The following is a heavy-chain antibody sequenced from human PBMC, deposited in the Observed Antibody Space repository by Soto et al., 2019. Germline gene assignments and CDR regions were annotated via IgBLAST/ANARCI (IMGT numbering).Heavy chain of an antibody. CDR2: IWYDGSNK. CDR3: AREGIVVVVPAAMRVYYYYGMDV. CDR1: GFTFSSYG. D-gene: IGHD2-2*01. Sequence: QVQLVESGGGVVQPGRSLRLSCAASGFTFSSYGMHWVRQAPGKGLEWVAVIWYDGSNKYYADCVKGRFTISRDNSKNRRYLQMNSRRAEDTAVYYCAREGIVVVVPAAMRVYYYYGMDVWGQGTTVTVSS. V-gene: IGHV3-33*01. J-gene: IGHJ6*02.